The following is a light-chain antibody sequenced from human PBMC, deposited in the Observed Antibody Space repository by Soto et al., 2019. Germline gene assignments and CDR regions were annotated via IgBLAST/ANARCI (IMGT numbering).Light chain of an antibody. J-gene: IGKJ1*01. CDR1: QNLGTLY. CDR2: GAT. Sequence: EIVLTQSPGTLSLSPGERGTLSRRASQNLGTLYLAWYQQKPGQAPRLLIHGATTRATGIPARFSGSGSGTEFTLTISSLQSEDFAVYYCQQYNNWPRTFGQGTKVDIK. V-gene: IGKV3-15*01. CDR3: QQYNNWPRT.